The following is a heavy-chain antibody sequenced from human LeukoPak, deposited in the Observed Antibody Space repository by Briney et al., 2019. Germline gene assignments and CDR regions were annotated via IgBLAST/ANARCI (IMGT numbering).Heavy chain of an antibody. J-gene: IGHJ6*02. Sequence: SETLSLTCSVSGGSISSYYWSWIRQPAGKGLEWIGRIYTSGSTNYNPSLKSRVTMSVDTSKNQFSLKLSSVTAADTAVYYCARDRHSSSWYSNYYYGMDVWGQGTTVTVSS. CDR2: IYTSGST. CDR1: GGSISSYY. CDR3: ARDRHSSSWYSNYYYGMDV. D-gene: IGHD6-13*01. V-gene: IGHV4-4*07.